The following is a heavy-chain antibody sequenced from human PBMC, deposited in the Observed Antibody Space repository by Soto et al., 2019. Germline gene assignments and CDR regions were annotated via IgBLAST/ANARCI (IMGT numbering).Heavy chain of an antibody. CDR3: ARDQGLAATWYVGYYYYGMDV. V-gene: IGHV3-33*01. CDR2: IWYDGSNK. D-gene: IGHD6-13*01. J-gene: IGHJ6*02. Sequence: GGSLRLSCAACGFTFSSYFMHWVRQAPGKGLEWVAVIWYDGSNKYYTDSVKGRFTISRDNSKNTLYLQMNSLRAEDTAVYYCARDQGLAATWYVGYYYYGMDVWGQGTTVTVSS. CDR1: GFTFSSYF.